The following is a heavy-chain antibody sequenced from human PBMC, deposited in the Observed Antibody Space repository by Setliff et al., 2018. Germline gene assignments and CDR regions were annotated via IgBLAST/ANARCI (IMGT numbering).Heavy chain of an antibody. Sequence: ASVKVSCKASGGTFSSYGISWVRQAPGQGLEWMGGTIPIFGTTDYAQKFQGRVTIITDESTSTAYMELSSLTSADTAVYYCAREGVDSRSSTDYRYYMDVWGKGTTVTVSS. CDR3: AREGVDSRSSTDYRYYMDV. D-gene: IGHD3-22*01. CDR2: TIPIFGTT. J-gene: IGHJ6*03. V-gene: IGHV1-69*05. CDR1: GGTFSSYG.